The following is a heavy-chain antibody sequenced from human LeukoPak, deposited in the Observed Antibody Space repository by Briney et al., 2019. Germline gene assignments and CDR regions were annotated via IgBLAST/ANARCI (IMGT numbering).Heavy chain of an antibody. CDR3: ARGSVVGATRSSYAFDI. D-gene: IGHD1-26*01. CDR2: IYYSGST. CDR1: GGSISSGDCY. J-gene: IGHJ3*02. V-gene: IGHV4-30-4*01. Sequence: SETLSLTCTVSGGSISSGDCYWSWIRQPPGKGLEWIGYIYYSGSTYYNPSLKSRVTISVDTSKNQFSLKLSSVTAADTAVYYCARGSVVGATRSSYAFDIWGQGTMVTVSS.